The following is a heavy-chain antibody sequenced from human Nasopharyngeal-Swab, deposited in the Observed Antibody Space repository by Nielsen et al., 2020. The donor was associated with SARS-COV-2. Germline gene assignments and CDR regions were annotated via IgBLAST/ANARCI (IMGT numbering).Heavy chain of an antibody. J-gene: IGHJ4*02. Sequence: GESLKISCAASGFTFSRFSMSWVRQAPGKGLEWVANIKQDGSEKYYVDSVKGRFAISRDNAKNSLYLQMNSLRAEDTAVYYCASRGYSSGWMGWGQQYYFDYWGQGTLVTVSS. D-gene: IGHD6-19*01. CDR3: ASRGYSSGWMGWGQQYYFDY. CDR1: GFTFSRFS. CDR2: IKQDGSEK. V-gene: IGHV3-7*01.